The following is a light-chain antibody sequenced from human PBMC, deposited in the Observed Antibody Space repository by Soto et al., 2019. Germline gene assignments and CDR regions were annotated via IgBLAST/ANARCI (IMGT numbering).Light chain of an antibody. CDR2: DAS. CDR1: QSVSSY. Sequence: EIVLIPAAATPSLTPGERATLSCRASQSVSSYLAWYQQKPGQAPRLLIYDASNRATGIPARSSGSGSGTDFTLTISSLEPEDFGGYYCQQRSHWPPTSFGQGTRLEIK. J-gene: IGKJ5*01. CDR3: QQRSHWPPTS. V-gene: IGKV3-11*01.